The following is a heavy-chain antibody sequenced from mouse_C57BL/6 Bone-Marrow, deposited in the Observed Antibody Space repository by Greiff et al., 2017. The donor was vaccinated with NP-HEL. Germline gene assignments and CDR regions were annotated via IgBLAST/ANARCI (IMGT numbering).Heavy chain of an antibody. D-gene: IGHD1-1*01. J-gene: IGHJ2*01. CDR1: GFTFSDYY. CDR2: ISNGGGST. CDR3: AREKGSSHYFDY. Sequence: DVMLVESGGGLVQPGGSLKLSCAASGFTFSDYYMYWVRQTPEKRLEWVAYISNGGGSTYYPDTVKGRFTISRDNAKNTLYLQMSRLKSEDTAMYYCAREKGSSHYFDYWGQGTTLTVSS. V-gene: IGHV5-12*01.